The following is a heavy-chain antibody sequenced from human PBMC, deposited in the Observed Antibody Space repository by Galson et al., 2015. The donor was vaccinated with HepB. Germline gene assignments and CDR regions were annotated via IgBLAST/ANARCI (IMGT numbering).Heavy chain of an antibody. Sequence: SVKVSCKASGGTFSSYAISWVRQAPGQGLEWMGRIIPILGIANYAQKFQGRVTITADKSTSTAYMELSNLRSEDTAVYYCARAEVRSSGYWDYWGQGTLVTVSS. D-gene: IGHD3-22*01. CDR3: ARAEVRSSGYWDY. CDR2: IIPILGIA. CDR1: GGTFSSYA. J-gene: IGHJ4*02. V-gene: IGHV1-69*04.